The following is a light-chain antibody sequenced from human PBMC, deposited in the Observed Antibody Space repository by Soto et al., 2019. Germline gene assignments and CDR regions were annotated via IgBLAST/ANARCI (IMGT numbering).Light chain of an antibody. J-gene: IGKJ2*01. CDR3: QQYNSWPPYT. CDR2: GAS. V-gene: IGKV3-15*01. Sequence: EIVMTQSPATLSVSPGERATLSCRASQSVSSNLAWYQQKPGQAPRLLIYGASTRATGIPARFGGSGSGTEFTLPISSLQSEDFAVYYCQQYNSWPPYTFGQGTKLEIK. CDR1: QSVSSN.